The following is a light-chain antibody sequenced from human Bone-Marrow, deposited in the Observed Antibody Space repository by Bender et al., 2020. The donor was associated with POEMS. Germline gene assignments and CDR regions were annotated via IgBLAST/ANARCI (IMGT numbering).Light chain of an antibody. CDR2: DVS. V-gene: IGLV2-14*03. CDR1: NSDVGGYNH. Sequence: QSALTQPASVSGSPGQSITISCTGTNSDVGGYNHVAWYQHHPGEAPKLKIYDVSNRPSGVSDRFSGSKSGNTASLSISGLLAEDEADYYCSSYTSSRTYVFGTGTKVTVL. CDR3: SSYTSSRTYV. J-gene: IGLJ1*01.